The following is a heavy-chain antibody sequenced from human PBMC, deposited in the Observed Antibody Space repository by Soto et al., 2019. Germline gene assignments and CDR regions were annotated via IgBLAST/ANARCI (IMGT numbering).Heavy chain of an antibody. V-gene: IGHV1-18*01. Sequence: GASVKVSCKASGYTFTSYGISWVRQAPGQGLEWMGWISAYNGNTNYAQKLQGRVTMTEDTSTDTAYMELSSLRSEDTAVYYCATDYPTKYPLDFDYWGQGTLVTVSS. CDR1: GYTFTSYG. CDR2: ISAYNGNT. J-gene: IGHJ4*02. CDR3: ATDYPTKYPLDFDY. D-gene: IGHD5-12*01.